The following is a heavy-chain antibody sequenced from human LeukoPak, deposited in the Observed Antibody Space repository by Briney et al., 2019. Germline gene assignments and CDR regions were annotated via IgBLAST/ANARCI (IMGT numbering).Heavy chain of an antibody. J-gene: IGHJ6*03. CDR3: ARGEHYYMDV. CDR1: GGSISTSNYY. V-gene: IGHV4-39*07. CDR2: IFYSGST. Sequence: SETLSLTCTVSGGSISTSNYYWGWIRQPPGKGLEWIGNIFYSGSTYYSPSLKSRVTISLDTSRNQFSLKLSSVTAADTAVYYCARGEHYYMDVWGKGTTVTVSS. D-gene: IGHD1-1*01.